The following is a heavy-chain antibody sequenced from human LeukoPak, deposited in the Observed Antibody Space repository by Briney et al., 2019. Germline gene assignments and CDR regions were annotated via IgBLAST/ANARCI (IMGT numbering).Heavy chain of an antibody. D-gene: IGHD1-26*01. J-gene: IGHJ4*02. CDR1: GYTFTSYY. Sequence: GASVKVSCKASGYTFTSYYLHWARQAPGQGLEWMGIINPGGGSTSYAQKFQGRVTMTRDTSTSTVYMELSSLRSEDTAVYYCARAYWGELGPSFDYWGQGTLVTVSS. CDR3: ARAYWGELGPSFDY. V-gene: IGHV1-46*01. CDR2: INPGGGST.